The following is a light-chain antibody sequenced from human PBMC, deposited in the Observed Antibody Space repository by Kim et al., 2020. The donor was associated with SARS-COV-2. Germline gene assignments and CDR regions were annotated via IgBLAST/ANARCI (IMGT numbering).Light chain of an antibody. V-gene: IGLV1-44*01. CDR1: NSIIGRNA. CDR2: FDN. CDR3: ASWDGSLSAWV. Sequence: GPRGTISGSGSNSIIGRNAVNWFQQLPGPAPQLLIYFDNQRPSGVPDRFSGSKSGTSASLAISGLQSEDEADYYCASWDGSLSAWVFGGGTQLTVL. J-gene: IGLJ3*02.